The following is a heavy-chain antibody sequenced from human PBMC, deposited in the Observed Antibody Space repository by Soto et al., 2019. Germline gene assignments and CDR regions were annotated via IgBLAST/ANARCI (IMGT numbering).Heavy chain of an antibody. V-gene: IGHV3-30*03. CDR3: AREKGDITMIIGGMDV. CDR1: GFTFSTYG. Sequence: GGSLRLSCAASGFTFSTYGMHWVRQAPGKGLEWVALISHDGSDKYYADSVKGRLTISRDNFKNTLHLQMNSLRAEDTAVYYCAREKGDITMIIGGMDVWGQGTTVTVSS. CDR2: ISHDGSDK. D-gene: IGHD3-22*01. J-gene: IGHJ6*02.